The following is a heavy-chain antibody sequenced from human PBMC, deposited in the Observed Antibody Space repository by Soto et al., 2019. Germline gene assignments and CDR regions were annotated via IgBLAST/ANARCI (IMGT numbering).Heavy chain of an antibody. D-gene: IGHD2-15*01. CDR1: GGTFSSYT. V-gene: IGHV1-69*02. Sequence: SSVKVSCKASGGTFSSYTISWVRQAPGQGLEWMGRIIPILGIANYAQKFQGRVTITADKSTSTAYMELSSLRSGDTAVYYCARAGAVGNCSGGSCYISSNWRQAIMVIVSS. J-gene: IGHJ3*01. CDR3: ARAGAVGNCSGGSCYISSN. CDR2: IIPILGIA.